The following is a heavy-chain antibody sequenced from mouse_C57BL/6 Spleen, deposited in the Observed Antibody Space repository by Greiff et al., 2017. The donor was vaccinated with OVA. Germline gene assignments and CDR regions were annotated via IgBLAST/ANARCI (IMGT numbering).Heavy chain of an antibody. Sequence: LQESGPELVKPGASVKISCKASGYTFTDYYLTWVKQRPGQGLEWIGWIYPGSGNTKYNEKFKGKATLTVDTSSSTAYMQLSSLPAEDSAVYCCARRIYYGSSSWFAYWGQGTLVTVAA. D-gene: IGHD1-1*01. J-gene: IGHJ3*01. CDR3: ARRIYYGSSSWFAY. V-gene: IGHV1-84*01. CDR1: GYTFTDYY. CDR2: IYPGSGNT.